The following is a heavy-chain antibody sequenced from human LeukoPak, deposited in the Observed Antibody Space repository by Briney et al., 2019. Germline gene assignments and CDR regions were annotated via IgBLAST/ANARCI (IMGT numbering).Heavy chain of an antibody. CDR3: AREGLDSYAYTFDY. J-gene: IGHJ4*02. CDR1: GFTFSSYE. Sequence: GGSLRLSCAASGFTFSSYEMNWVRQAPGKGLEWVSYISSSGSTIYYADSVKGRFTISRDNAKNSLYLQMNSLRAEDTAVYYCAREGLDSYAYTFDYWGQGTLVTVSS. CDR2: ISSSGSTI. V-gene: IGHV3-48*03. D-gene: IGHD5-18*01.